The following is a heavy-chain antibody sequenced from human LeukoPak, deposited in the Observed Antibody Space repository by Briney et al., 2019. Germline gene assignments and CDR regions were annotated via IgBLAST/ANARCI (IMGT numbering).Heavy chain of an antibody. J-gene: IGHJ4*02. CDR1: GFTFSSYW. CDR2: IKQDGSEK. Sequence: PGGALRLSCAASGFTFSSYWMSWVRQAPGKGLEGVANIKQDGSEKYHVDSVKGRFTNSRDNAKNSLYLQMNSLRSEDTAVYYCAREEGSGYYRTVSNSDYWGQGTLVTVSS. V-gene: IGHV3-7*01. CDR3: AREEGSGYYRTVSNSDY. D-gene: IGHD3-22*01.